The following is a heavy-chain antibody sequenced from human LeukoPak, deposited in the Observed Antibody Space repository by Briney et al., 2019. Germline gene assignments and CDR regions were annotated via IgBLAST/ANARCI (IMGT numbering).Heavy chain of an antibody. Sequence: ASVKVSCKASGYTFTNYVINWVRQAPGQGLEWVGWISAYNGNTNYTQKFQGRLTITMDTSTSTAYMELRSLRSDDTAVYFCAREHIFKRSRVDYWGQGTLVTVSS. CDR2: ISAYNGNT. CDR3: AREHIFKRSRVDY. J-gene: IGHJ4*02. V-gene: IGHV1-18*04. D-gene: IGHD2-21*01. CDR1: GYTFTNYV.